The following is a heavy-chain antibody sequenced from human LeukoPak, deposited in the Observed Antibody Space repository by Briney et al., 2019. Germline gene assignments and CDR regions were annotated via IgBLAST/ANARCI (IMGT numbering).Heavy chain of an antibody. J-gene: IGHJ6*02. CDR3: AKVVTIFGVVIGEYGMDV. Sequence: GGSLRLSCAASGFTFSSYGMHWVRQAPGEGLEWVAVISYDGSNKYYADSVKGRFTISRDNSKNTLYLQMNSLRAEDTAVYYCAKVVTIFGVVIGEYGMDVWGQGTTVTVSS. V-gene: IGHV3-30*18. CDR2: ISYDGSNK. CDR1: GFTFSSYG. D-gene: IGHD3-3*01.